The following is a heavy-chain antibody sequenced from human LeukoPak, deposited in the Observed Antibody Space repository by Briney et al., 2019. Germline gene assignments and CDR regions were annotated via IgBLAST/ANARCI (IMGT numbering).Heavy chain of an antibody. Sequence: ASVKVSCKASGYTFTSYAMHWVRQAPGQRLEWMGWINAGNGNTKYSQKFQGRVTITRDTSASTAYMELSSLKASDTAMYYCARHEYSSSFDYWGQGTLVTVSS. CDR1: GYTFTSYA. V-gene: IGHV1-3*01. D-gene: IGHD6-6*01. CDR3: ARHEYSSSFDY. J-gene: IGHJ4*02. CDR2: INAGNGNT.